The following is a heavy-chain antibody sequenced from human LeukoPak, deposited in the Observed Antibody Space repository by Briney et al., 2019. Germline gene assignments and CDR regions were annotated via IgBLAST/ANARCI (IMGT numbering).Heavy chain of an antibody. V-gene: IGHV3-74*01. Sequence: GGSLRFSCAASGFTFSSYWMHWVRQAPGTGLVWVSRISSDGTNTYYADSVKGRFSISRDNAKNTLYLQMNSLRAEDTAMYYCARVYYYYMDVWGRGTTVTVSS. CDR3: ARVYYYYMDV. CDR1: GFTFSSYW. J-gene: IGHJ6*03. CDR2: ISSDGTNT.